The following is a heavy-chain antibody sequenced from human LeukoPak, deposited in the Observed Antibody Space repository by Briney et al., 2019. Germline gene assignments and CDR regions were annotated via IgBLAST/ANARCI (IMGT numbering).Heavy chain of an antibody. CDR1: GGSFSGYY. CDR3: ARYRDILTGYYDY. V-gene: IGHV4-34*01. Sequence: PSETLSLTCAVYGGSFSGYYWSWIRQPPGKGLEWIGEINHSGSTNYNPSLKSRVTISVDTSKNQFSLKLSSVTAADTAVYYCARYRDILTGYYDYWGQGTLVTVS. D-gene: IGHD3-9*01. CDR2: INHSGST. J-gene: IGHJ4*02.